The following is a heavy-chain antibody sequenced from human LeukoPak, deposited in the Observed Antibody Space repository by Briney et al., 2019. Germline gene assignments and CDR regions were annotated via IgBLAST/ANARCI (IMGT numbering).Heavy chain of an antibody. CDR1: GFAISTYA. CDR2: LSSGRSP. Sequence: GGSLRLSCAASGFAISTYAMAWVRQAPGKGLEWISSLSSGRSPSYSDSLEGRLTMSSDDARNTLYLQMDNLRGEDTAMYYCARQLGYCAAGTCYFDSWGHGTQVTVSS. D-gene: IGHD2-8*02. V-gene: IGHV3-69-1*01. J-gene: IGHJ4*01. CDR3: ARQLGYCAAGTCYFDS.